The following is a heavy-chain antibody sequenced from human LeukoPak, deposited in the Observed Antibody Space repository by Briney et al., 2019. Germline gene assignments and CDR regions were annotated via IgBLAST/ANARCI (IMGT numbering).Heavy chain of an antibody. CDR2: IYYSGST. J-gene: IGHJ4*02. CDR1: GGSISSYY. V-gene: IGHV4-59*08. Sequence: SETLSLTCTVSGGSISSYYWSWIRQPPGKGLEWIGYIYYSGSTNYNPSLKSRVTISVDTSKNQFSLKLSSVTAADTAVYYCARHPSGSSWFDFYLDYWGQGTLVTVSS. CDR3: ARHPSGSSWFDFYLDY. D-gene: IGHD6-13*01.